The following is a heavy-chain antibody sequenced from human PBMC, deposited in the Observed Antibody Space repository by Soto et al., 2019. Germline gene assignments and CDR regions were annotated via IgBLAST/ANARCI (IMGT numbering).Heavy chain of an antibody. CDR3: AAALYYDLCMCYYTANDSSAMDV. V-gene: IGHV3-11*01. D-gene: IGHD3-3*01. J-gene: IGHJ6*02. Sequence: PGGSLRLSCAASGFTFSDYYMNWVRQAPGKGLEWVSYISSSSSYIYYADSVKGRFTISRDNAKNSLYLQMNSLRAEDTAVYYCAAALYYDLCMCYYTANDSSAMDVWGQGTTVTVSS. CDR1: GFTFSDYY. CDR2: ISSSSSYI.